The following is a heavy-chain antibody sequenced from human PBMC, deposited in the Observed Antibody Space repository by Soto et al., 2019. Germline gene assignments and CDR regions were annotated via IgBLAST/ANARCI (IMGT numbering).Heavy chain of an antibody. D-gene: IGHD3-10*01. CDR2: IYYSGST. Sequence: QVQLQESGPGLVKPSQTLSLTCTVSGGSISSGGYYWSWIRQHPGKGLEWIGYIYYSGSTYYNPSLKSRVTISVDTSKNQFSLKLSSVTAADTAVYYCARDGARSGYEYFQHWGQGTLVTVSS. J-gene: IGHJ1*01. CDR1: GGSISSGGYY. V-gene: IGHV4-31*03. CDR3: ARDGARSGYEYFQH.